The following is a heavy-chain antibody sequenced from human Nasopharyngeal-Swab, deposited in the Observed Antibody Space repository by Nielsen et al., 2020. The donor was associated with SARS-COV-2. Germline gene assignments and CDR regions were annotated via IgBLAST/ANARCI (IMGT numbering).Heavy chain of an antibody. CDR3: ASSRARHVTYYFDY. CDR1: GYTLTELS. J-gene: IGHJ4*02. V-gene: IGHV1-24*01. CDR2: FDPEDGET. Sequence: ASVKVSCKVSGYTLTELSMHWVRQAPGKGLEWMGGFDPEDGETIYAQKFQGRVTMTRNTSISTAYMELSSLRSEDTAVYYCASSRARHVTYYFDYWGQGTLVTVSS. D-gene: IGHD3-16*01.